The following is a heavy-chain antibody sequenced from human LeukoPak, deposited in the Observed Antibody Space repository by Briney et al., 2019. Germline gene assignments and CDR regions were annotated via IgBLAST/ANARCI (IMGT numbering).Heavy chain of an antibody. CDR3: AQGRQWLVDGVDY. CDR2: ISDSGST. CDR1: GGSISNYY. D-gene: IGHD6-19*01. J-gene: IGHJ4*02. V-gene: IGHV4-59*12. Sequence: SETLSLTCTVSGGSISNYYWTWIRQPPGKGLEWIGHISDSGSTNYNPSLKSRVSISGDTSKNQVSLKMASVTAADTAVYYCAQGRQWLVDGVDYWGQGTLVTVSS.